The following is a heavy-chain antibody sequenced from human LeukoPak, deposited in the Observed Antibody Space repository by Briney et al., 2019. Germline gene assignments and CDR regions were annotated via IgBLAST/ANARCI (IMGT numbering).Heavy chain of an antibody. CDR2: ISGSDGST. D-gene: IGHD5-18*01. J-gene: IGHJ4*02. Sequence: GGSLRLSCAASGFTFSSYAMSWVRQAPGKGLEWVSAISGSDGSTYYADSVKGRFTISRDNSKNTLYLQMNSLRAEDTAVYYCAKFVHSYGYNYWGQGTLVTVSS. V-gene: IGHV3-23*01. CDR3: AKFVHSYGYNY. CDR1: GFTFSSYA.